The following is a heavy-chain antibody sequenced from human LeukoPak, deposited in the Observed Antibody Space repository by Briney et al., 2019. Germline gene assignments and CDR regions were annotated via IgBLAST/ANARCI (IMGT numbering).Heavy chain of an antibody. CDR3: AREGYYYDSFNWFDP. J-gene: IGHJ5*02. CDR1: GYTFTSYY. V-gene: IGHV1-46*01. Sequence: EASVKVSCKASGYTFTSYYMLWVRPAPGQGLEWMGIINPSGGSTSYAQKFQGRVTMTRDTSTSTVYMELSSLRSEDTAVYYCAREGYYYDSFNWFDPWGQGTLVTVSS. D-gene: IGHD3-22*01. CDR2: INPSGGST.